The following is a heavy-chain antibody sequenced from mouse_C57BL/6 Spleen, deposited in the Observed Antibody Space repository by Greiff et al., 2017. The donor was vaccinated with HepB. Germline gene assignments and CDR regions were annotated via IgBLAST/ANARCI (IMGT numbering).Heavy chain of an antibody. D-gene: IGHD2-3*01. J-gene: IGHJ2*01. Sequence: EVKLMESGPELVKPGASVKISCKASGYSFTGYYMNWVKQSPEKSLEWIGEINPSTGGTTYNQKFKAKATLTVDKSSSTAYMQLKSLTSEDSAVYYCASRGDGYLYYFDYWGQGTTLTVSS. CDR2: INPSTGGT. V-gene: IGHV1-42*01. CDR1: GYSFTGYY. CDR3: ASRGDGYLYYFDY.